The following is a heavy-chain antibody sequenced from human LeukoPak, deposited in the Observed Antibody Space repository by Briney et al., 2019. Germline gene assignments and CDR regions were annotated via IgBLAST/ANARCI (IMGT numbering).Heavy chain of an antibody. J-gene: IGHJ1*01. CDR2: INPSGGST. V-gene: IGHV1-46*01. Sequence: ASVKVSCKASGYTFTSYYMHWVRQAPGQGLEWMGIINPSGGSTGYAQKFQGRVTMTRDTSTSTVYMELSSLRSEDTAVYYCARETSSAEYFQHWGQGTLVTVSS. CDR1: GYTFTSYY. CDR3: ARETSSAEYFQH.